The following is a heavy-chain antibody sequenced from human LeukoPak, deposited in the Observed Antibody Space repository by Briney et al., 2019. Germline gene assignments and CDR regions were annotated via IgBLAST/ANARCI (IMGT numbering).Heavy chain of an antibody. J-gene: IGHJ4*02. Sequence: GASVKVSCKASGGTFSSYAINWVRQATGQGPEWMGWMSPKSGNTGYAQKFQGRVSMTRNTSISTVYMELSSLRSEDTAVYYCARGPPNWGFDYWGQGTLVTVSS. CDR1: GGTFSSYA. CDR3: ARGPPNWGFDY. CDR2: MSPKSGNT. V-gene: IGHV1-8*02. D-gene: IGHD7-27*01.